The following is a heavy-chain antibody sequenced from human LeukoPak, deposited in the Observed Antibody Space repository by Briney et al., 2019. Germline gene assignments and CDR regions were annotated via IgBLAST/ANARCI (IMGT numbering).Heavy chain of an antibody. J-gene: IGHJ4*02. V-gene: IGHV3-7*01. CDR3: ARDGVRDGLYFDY. CDR1: GFTFSSYW. CDR2: INQDGSET. D-gene: IGHD5-24*01. Sequence: GGSLRLSCAASGFTFSSYWMSWVRQAPGKGLEWVANINQDGSETQYVDSVKGRFTISRDNAKNSLYLQMNSLRAEDTAVYYCARDGVRDGLYFDYWGQGTLVTVSS.